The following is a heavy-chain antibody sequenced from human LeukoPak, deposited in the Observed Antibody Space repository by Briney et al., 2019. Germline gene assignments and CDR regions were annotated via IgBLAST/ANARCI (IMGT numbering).Heavy chain of an antibody. CDR1: GGSFSGYY. CDR2: INHSGST. J-gene: IGHJ6*02. Sequence: SETLSLTCAAYGGSFSGYYWSWIRQPPGKGLEWIGEINHSGSTNYNPSLKSRVTISVDTSKNQFSLKLSSVTAADTAVYYCAREWTGSDYYYYGMDVWGQGTTVTVSS. V-gene: IGHV4-34*01. D-gene: IGHD1-14*01. CDR3: AREWTGSDYYYYGMDV.